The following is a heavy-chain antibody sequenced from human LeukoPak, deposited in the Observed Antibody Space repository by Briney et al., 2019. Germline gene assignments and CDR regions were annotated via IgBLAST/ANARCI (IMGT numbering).Heavy chain of an antibody. D-gene: IGHD5-18*01. CDR1: GGSISSSSAY. CDR3: VSPRGFSYGYFDY. Sequence: SETLSLTCTVSGGSISSSSAYWGWIRQPPGKGLEWIGSIYSSKNTYYNPSLKSRVTISADTSKNQFSLTLGSVSATDTAVYYCVSPRGFSYGYFDYWGQGTLVTVSS. V-gene: IGHV4-39*01. CDR2: IYSSKNT. J-gene: IGHJ4*02.